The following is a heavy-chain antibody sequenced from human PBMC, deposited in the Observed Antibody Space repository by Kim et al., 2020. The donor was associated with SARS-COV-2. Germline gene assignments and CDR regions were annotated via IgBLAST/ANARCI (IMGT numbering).Heavy chain of an antibody. Sequence: GGSLRLSCAASGFTFSSYSMNWVRQAPGKGLEWVSYISSSSSTIYYADSVKGRFTISRDNAKNSLYLQMNSLRDEDTAVYYCARDPVQLMYSSGWVDYWGQGTLVTVSS. V-gene: IGHV3-48*02. CDR3: ARDPVQLMYSSGWVDY. CDR2: ISSSSSTI. D-gene: IGHD6-19*01. J-gene: IGHJ4*02. CDR1: GFTFSSYS.